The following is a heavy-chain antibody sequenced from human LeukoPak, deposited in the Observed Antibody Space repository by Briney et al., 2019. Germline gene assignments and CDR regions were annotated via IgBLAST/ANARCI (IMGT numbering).Heavy chain of an antibody. CDR3: ARLSIAAERIDP. CDR1: GGSISSSSYY. Sequence: SETLSLTCTVSGGSISSSSYYWGWIRQPPGKGLEWIGSIYYSGSPYYNPSLKRRVTISVDTSKNQFSLKLSSVTAADTAVYYCARLSIAAERIDPWGQGTLVTVSS. J-gene: IGHJ5*02. CDR2: IYYSGSP. D-gene: IGHD6-6*01. V-gene: IGHV4-39*01.